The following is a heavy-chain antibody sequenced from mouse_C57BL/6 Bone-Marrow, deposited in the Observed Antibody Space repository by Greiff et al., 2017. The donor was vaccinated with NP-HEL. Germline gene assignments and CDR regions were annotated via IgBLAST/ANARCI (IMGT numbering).Heavy chain of an antibody. J-gene: IGHJ2*01. Sequence: VQLQQSGTVLARPGASVKMSCKTSGYTFTSYWMHWVKQRPGQGLEWIGAIYPGNSDTSYNQKFKGKATLTAVTSASTAYMELSSLTNEHSAVYYCTRDSSGYGSYFDYWGQGTTLTVSS. CDR1: GYTFTSYW. V-gene: IGHV1-5*01. CDR3: TRDSSGYGSYFDY. CDR2: IYPGNSDT. D-gene: IGHD3-2*02.